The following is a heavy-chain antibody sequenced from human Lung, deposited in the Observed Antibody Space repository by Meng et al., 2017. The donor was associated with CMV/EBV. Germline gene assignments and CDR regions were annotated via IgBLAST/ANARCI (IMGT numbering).Heavy chain of an antibody. CDR2: IRSKAYGGTT. V-gene: IGHV3-49*04. D-gene: IGHD2-21*01. CDR3: TSLVIAILGGLGFDP. CDR1: GFTFGDYA. J-gene: IGHJ5*02. Sequence: SCTASGFTFGDYAMSWVRQAPGKGLEWVGFIRSKAYGGTTEYAASVKGRFTISRDDSKSIAYLQMNSLKTEDTAVYYCTSLVIAILGGLGFDPLGQGXLVTVSS.